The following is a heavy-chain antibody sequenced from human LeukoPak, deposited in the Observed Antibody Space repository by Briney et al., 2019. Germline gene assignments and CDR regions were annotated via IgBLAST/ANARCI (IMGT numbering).Heavy chain of an antibody. D-gene: IGHD4-17*01. Sequence: GASVKVSCKASGYTFTGYYMHWVRQAPGQGLEWVGRINPNSGDTNYAQRFQGRVTMTRDTSISTAYMELSRLSSDDTAVYYCAREVNGDYALDYWGQGTLVTVSS. CDR2: INPNSGDT. J-gene: IGHJ4*02. V-gene: IGHV1-2*06. CDR3: AREVNGDYALDY. CDR1: GYTFTGYY.